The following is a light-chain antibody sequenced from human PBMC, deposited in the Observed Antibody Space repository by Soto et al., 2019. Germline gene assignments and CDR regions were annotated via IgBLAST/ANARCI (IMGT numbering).Light chain of an antibody. CDR2: DTF. Sequence: EIVMTQSPATLSVSPGERATLSCRASQSVGSDLAWYQQKPGQAPRLVIYDTFTRATGVPNRISGSGSGTELNLTISRLQSEDFAVYYCQKYNSWPLTCGGGTKVDIK. J-gene: IGKJ4*01. CDR1: QSVGSD. CDR3: QKYNSWPLT. V-gene: IGKV3D-15*01.